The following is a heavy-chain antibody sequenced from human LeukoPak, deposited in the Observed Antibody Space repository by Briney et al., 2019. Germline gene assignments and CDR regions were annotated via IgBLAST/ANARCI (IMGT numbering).Heavy chain of an antibody. CDR2: INGGGGST. D-gene: IGHD2-2*01. CDR1: GFTFSSYA. V-gene: IGHV3-23*01. J-gene: IGHJ4*02. CDR3: AKEGGKSSSSCYYFDH. Sequence: GGSLRLSCAASGFTFSSYAMTWVRQAPGKGLEWVSVINGGGGSTFYADSVKGRFTISRDNSKNTLYLQMNGLRAEDTAVYYCAKEGGKSSSSCYYFDHWGQGSPVTVSS.